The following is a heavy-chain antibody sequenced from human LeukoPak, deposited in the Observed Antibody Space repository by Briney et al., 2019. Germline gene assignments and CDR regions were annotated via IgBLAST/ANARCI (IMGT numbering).Heavy chain of an antibody. CDR2: ISTGTYI. V-gene: IGHV3-48*01. D-gene: IGHD2-8*01. CDR3: ARANPVLMVSKYFQH. Sequence: QSGGPLRLSCVASGFTFSRFEMNWVRQAPGKGLEWISHISTGTYIAYTDSVKGRFTISRDNSKNTLYLQMNSLRAEDTAVYYCARANPVLMVSKYFQHWGQGTLVTVSS. CDR1: GFTFSRFE. J-gene: IGHJ1*01.